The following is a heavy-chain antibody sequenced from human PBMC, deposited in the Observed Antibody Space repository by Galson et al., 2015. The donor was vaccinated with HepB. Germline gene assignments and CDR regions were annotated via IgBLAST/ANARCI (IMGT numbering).Heavy chain of an antibody. D-gene: IGHD6-19*01. V-gene: IGHV3-7*01. J-gene: IGHJ6*02. CDR3: ARDSSGWWDITDYYYGMDV. CDR1: GFTFSSYW. Sequence: SLRLSCAASGFTFSSYWMSWVRQAPGKGLEWVANIKQDGSEKYYVDSVKGRFTISRDNAKNSLYLQMNSLRAEDTAVYYCARDSSGWWDITDYYYGMDVWGQGTTVTVSS. CDR2: IKQDGSEK.